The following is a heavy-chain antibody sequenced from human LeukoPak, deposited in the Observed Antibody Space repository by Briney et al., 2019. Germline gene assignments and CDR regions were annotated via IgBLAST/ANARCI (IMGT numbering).Heavy chain of an antibody. V-gene: IGHV4-4*07. CDR3: ARDSRGDYFDY. CDR1: ARSASSHY. Sequence: PETLSPTCTVSARSASSHYWSWIRQPAGKGLERIGRIYTSGSTNYNPSLKSRVTVSVDTSKNQFCLKLRSVTAADTAVYYCARDSRGDYFDYWGQGTLVTVSS. J-gene: IGHJ4*02. CDR2: IYTSGST.